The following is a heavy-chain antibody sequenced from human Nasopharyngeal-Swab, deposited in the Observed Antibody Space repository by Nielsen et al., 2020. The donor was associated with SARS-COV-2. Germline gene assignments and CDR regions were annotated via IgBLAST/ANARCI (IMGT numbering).Heavy chain of an antibody. Sequence: SETLSLTCTVSGGSISSYYWSWIRQPPGKGLEWIGYIYYSGSTNYNPSLKIRVTISVDTSKNQFSLKLSSVTAADTAVYYCARTGYSSGWYFILGYWGQGTLVTVSS. D-gene: IGHD6-19*01. CDR1: GGSISSYY. CDR3: ARTGYSSGWYFILGY. J-gene: IGHJ4*02. CDR2: IYYSGST. V-gene: IGHV4-59*01.